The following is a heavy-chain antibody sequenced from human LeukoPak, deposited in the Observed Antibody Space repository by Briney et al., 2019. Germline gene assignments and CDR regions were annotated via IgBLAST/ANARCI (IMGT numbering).Heavy chain of an antibody. Sequence: GGSLRLSCAASGFTFSSYAMSWVRQAPGKGLEAPGKGLEWVSTISASGHATYYPDSVRGRFTISRDNSKSTLHLQMDSLRAADSALYYCAKWPEGATPKFHHWGQGTLVTVSS. CDR1: GFTFSSYA. CDR3: AKWPEGATPKFHH. V-gene: IGHV3-23*01. CDR2: ISASGHAT. J-gene: IGHJ4*02. D-gene: IGHD1-26*01.